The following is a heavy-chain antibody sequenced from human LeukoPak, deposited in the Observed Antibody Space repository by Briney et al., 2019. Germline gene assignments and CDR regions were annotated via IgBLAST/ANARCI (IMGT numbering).Heavy chain of an antibody. CDR2: ISYDGSNK. Sequence: GGSLRLSCAASGFTFSSYAMHWVRQAPGKGLEWVAVISYDGSNKYYADSVKGRFTISRDNSKNTLYLQMNSLRAEDTAVYYCARAYDFWSCYISGYYYYYGMDVWGPGTPVTVSS. D-gene: IGHD3-3*01. CDR1: GFTFSSYA. V-gene: IGHV3-30-3*01. J-gene: IGHJ6*02. CDR3: ARAYDFWSCYISGYYYYYGMDV.